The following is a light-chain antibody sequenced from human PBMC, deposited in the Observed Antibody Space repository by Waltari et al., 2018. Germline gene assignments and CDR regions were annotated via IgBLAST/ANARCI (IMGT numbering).Light chain of an antibody. V-gene: IGKV4-1*01. CDR2: WAS. Sequence: DIVMTQSPDSLAVSLGERATINCKSSQSVLYSSNNKNYLAWFQQKPGQPPKLLIYWASTRESGVPDRCSGSGSETDFTLTISSLQAEDVAVYFCQQYYTPPWTFGQGTKVEIK. J-gene: IGKJ1*01. CDR1: QSVLYSSNNKNY. CDR3: QQYYTPPWT.